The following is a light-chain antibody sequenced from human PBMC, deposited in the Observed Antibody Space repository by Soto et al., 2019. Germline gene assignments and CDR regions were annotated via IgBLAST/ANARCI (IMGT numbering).Light chain of an antibody. Sequence: EIVMTQSPTTLSVSPGERATLSCRASQSVTNNLAWYQQRPGQVPRLLIRGASTRASGVPARFSGSGSGTDFTLTISSLQSEDFAVYYCQQYSDSPITFGPGTKVDLK. V-gene: IGKV3-15*01. CDR2: GAS. J-gene: IGKJ3*01. CDR3: QQYSDSPIT. CDR1: QSVTNN.